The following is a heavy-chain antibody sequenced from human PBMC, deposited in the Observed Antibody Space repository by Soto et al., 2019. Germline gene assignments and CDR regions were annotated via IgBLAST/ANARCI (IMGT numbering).Heavy chain of an antibody. CDR2: ISAYNGNT. J-gene: IGHJ4*02. CDR3: ARAPEDYYGSGSYFDY. CDR1: GYTFTSYG. V-gene: IGHV1-18*01. Sequence: ASVKVSCKASGYTFTSYGISWVRQAPGQGLEWMGWISAYNGNTNYAQKLQGRVTMTTDTSTSTAYMELRSLRSDDTAVYYCARAPEDYYGSGSYFDYWGQGTLVTVSS. D-gene: IGHD3-10*01.